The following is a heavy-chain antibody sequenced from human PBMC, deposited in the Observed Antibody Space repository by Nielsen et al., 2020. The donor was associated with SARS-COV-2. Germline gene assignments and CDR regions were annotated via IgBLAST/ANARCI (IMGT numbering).Heavy chain of an antibody. J-gene: IGHJ6*02. CDR3: ASGNIAVAGTDHYYGMDV. D-gene: IGHD6-19*01. V-gene: IGHV1-46*01. CDR1: GYTFTTYY. CDR2: INPGSGST. Sequence: ASVKVSCKASGYTFTTYYMHWVRQAPGQGLEWMGVINPGSGSTTYARKFQDRVTMTRDTSTSTVYMELSSLRSEDTAVYYCASGNIAVAGTDHYYGMDVWDQGTTVTVSS.